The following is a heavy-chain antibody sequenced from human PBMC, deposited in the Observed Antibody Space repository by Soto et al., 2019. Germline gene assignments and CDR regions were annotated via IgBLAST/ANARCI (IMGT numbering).Heavy chain of an antibody. CDR2: IYWDDDQ. V-gene: IGHV2-5*02. D-gene: IGHD2-21*01. Sequence: QITLKESGPTLVRPTQTLTLTCVFSGFSLNDVGVGVGWIRQPPGKTLEWLALIYWDDDQRYSPSLQRRVTITKDSSSNPVVLTLTNMDTVGSAAYYRGRCGGVHNWFDPWG. CDR3: GRCGGVHNWFDP. J-gene: IGHJ5*02. CDR1: GFSLNDVGVG.